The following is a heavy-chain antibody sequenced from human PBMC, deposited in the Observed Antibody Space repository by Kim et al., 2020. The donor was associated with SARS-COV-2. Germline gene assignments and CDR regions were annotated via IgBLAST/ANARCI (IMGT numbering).Heavy chain of an antibody. D-gene: IGHD3-22*01. J-gene: IGHJ4*02. Sequence: SETLSLTCTVSGGSISSYYWSWIRQPPGKGLEWIGFFYDSGNTNYNPSLKSRVTISVDTSKNQFSLNLTSVTAADTAVYYCATYSGTYYYNWGQGTLVTASS. CDR3: ATYSGTYYYN. V-gene: IGHV4-59*13. CDR2: FYDSGNT. CDR1: GGSISSYY.